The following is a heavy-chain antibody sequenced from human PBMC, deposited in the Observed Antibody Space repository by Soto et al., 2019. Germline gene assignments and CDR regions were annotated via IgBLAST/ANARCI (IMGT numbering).Heavy chain of an antibody. CDR1: GGSISSGGYY. CDR2: IYYSGST. D-gene: IGHD3-3*01. J-gene: IGHJ6*02. CDR3: ASLTIFGVVGVSYCNGMDV. V-gene: IGHV4-31*03. Sequence: SETLSLTCTVSGGSISSGGYYWSWIRQHPGKGLEWIGYIYYSGSTYYNPSLKRRVTISVDTSKNQFTLKRSSVTAADTAVDYCASLTIFGVVGVSYCNGMDVWGQGTPVTVSS.